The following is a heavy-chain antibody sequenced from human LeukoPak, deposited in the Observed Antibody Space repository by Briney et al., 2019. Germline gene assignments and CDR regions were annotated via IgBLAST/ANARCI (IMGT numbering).Heavy chain of an antibody. CDR1: GYTLTELS. V-gene: IGHV1-24*01. D-gene: IGHD6-13*01. CDR3: ATDRGIGIAFDY. CDR2: FDPEDGET. J-gene: IGHJ4*02. Sequence: ASVKVSCKVSGYTLTELSMHWVRQAPGKGFEWMGGFDPEDGETIYAQKFQGRVTMTEDTSTDTAYMELSSLRSEDTAVYYCATDRGIGIAFDYWGQGTLVTVSS.